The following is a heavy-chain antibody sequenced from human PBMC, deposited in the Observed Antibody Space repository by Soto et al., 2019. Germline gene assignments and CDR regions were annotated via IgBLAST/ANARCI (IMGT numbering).Heavy chain of an antibody. V-gene: IGHV1-2*04. J-gene: IGHJ5*02. CDR1: GYTFTGYF. CDR2: INPNTGGT. D-gene: IGHD3-10*01. Sequence: ASLKVSCKASGYTFTGYFIHWVRQAPGQGLEWMGWINPNTGGTNYAQKFQGWVTMTRDTSTSTAYMELRRLKSDDTAVYYCARGYLSASEETLWFGELLYCWFDPWGQGTLVTVSS. CDR3: ARGYLSASEETLWFGELLYCWFDP.